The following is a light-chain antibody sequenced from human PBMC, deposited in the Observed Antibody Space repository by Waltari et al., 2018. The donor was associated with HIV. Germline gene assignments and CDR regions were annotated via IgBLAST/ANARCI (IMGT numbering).Light chain of an antibody. CDR1: QSISSW. Sequence: DIQMTQSPSTLSASVGDRVTITCRASQSISSWLAWYQQKPGKAPKLLIYKASSLESGVPSRFSGSGSGTEFTLTISSLQPDDFATYYCQQYNSYSPWTFDQGTKLEIK. CDR3: QQYNSYSPWT. CDR2: KAS. J-gene: IGKJ2*02. V-gene: IGKV1-5*03.